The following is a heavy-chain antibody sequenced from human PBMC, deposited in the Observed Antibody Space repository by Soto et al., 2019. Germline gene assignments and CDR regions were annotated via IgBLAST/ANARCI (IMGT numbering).Heavy chain of an antibody. CDR2: IYHSGST. D-gene: IGHD3-16*01. J-gene: IGHJ4*02. V-gene: IGHV4-39*02. Sequence: QLQLQESGPGLVKPSETLSLTCTVSGGSISSSSYYWGWIRQPPGKGLEWIGSIYHSGSTYYNPSLKSGVTLSVDTSKNQFSLKLSSVTAADTAVYYCAREGEGAFDYWGQGTLVTVSS. CDR3: AREGEGAFDY. CDR1: GGSISSSSYY.